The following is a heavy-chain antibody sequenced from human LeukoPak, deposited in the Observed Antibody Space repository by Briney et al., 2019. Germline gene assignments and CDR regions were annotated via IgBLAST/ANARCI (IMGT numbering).Heavy chain of an antibody. J-gene: IGHJ4*02. V-gene: IGHV1-8*01. Sequence: ASVKVSCKASGYTFSTYDVTWVRQAPGQGLEWMGWVNPNSGNTGYAQKFRGRVTMTSDSSISSAYMELSSLTSEGTAVYYCARGVRNQLLSEYWGQGTLITVSS. CDR1: GYTFSTYD. CDR3: ARGVRNQLLSEY. CDR2: VNPNSGNT. D-gene: IGHD2-2*01.